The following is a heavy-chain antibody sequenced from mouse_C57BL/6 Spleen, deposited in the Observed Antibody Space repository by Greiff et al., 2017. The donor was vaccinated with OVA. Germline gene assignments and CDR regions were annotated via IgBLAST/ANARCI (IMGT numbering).Heavy chain of an antibody. CDR2: ISSGSSTI. J-gene: IGHJ2*01. CDR1: GFTFSDYG. CDR3: ARPSGHYLDY. Sequence: EVHLVESGGGLVKPGGSLKLSCAASGFTFSDYGMHWVRQAPEKGLEWVAYISSGSSTIYYADTVKGRFTISRDNAKNTLFLQMTSLRSEDTAMYYCARPSGHYLDYWGQGTTLTVSS. D-gene: IGHD2-3*01. V-gene: IGHV5-17*01.